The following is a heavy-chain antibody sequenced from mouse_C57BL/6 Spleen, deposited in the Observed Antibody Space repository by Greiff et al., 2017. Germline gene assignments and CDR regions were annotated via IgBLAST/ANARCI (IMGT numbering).Heavy chain of an antibody. CDR1: GFNIKDDY. J-gene: IGHJ3*01. Sequence: EVKLQESGAELVRPGASVKLSCTASGFNIKDDYMHWVQQRPEQGLEWIGWIDPENGDTEYASKFQGKATITADTSSNTAYLPLSSLTSEDTAVYYCTTHYGSSSWFAYWGQGTLVTVSA. D-gene: IGHD1-1*01. V-gene: IGHV14-4*01. CDR3: TTHYGSSSWFAY. CDR2: IDPENGDT.